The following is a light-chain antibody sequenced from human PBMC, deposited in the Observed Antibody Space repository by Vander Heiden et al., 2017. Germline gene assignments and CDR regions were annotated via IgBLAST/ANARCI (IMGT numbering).Light chain of an antibody. J-gene: IGKJ5*01. CDR1: QGISSY. V-gene: IGKV1-9*01. CDR2: AAS. Sequence: DIQLTQSPSFLSASLGDRVTITCRASQGISSYLAWYQQKPGKAPKLLIYAASTLQSGVPLRFSGSGSGTEFTLTISSLQPEDFATYYCQQVDSYPITFGQGTRLEIK. CDR3: QQVDSYPIT.